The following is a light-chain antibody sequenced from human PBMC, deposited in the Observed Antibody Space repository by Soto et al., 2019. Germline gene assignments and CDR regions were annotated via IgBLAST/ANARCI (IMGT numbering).Light chain of an antibody. Sequence: DIQMTQSPATLSASEGDRVTITCRASQSISSWLAWYQQKPGKAPKLLIYDASTLESGVPSRFNGSRSGTEFTLTISSLQPDDFATYYCQQYNSYSWTFGQGTKVE. J-gene: IGKJ1*01. CDR1: QSISSW. V-gene: IGKV1-5*01. CDR2: DAS. CDR3: QQYNSYSWT.